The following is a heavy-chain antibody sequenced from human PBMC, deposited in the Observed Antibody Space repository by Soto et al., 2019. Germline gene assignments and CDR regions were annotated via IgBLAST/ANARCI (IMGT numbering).Heavy chain of an antibody. V-gene: IGHV1-69*04. CDR2: IIPILGIA. CDR3: ARERGCSGGSCYSGFDP. CDR1: GGTFSSYT. J-gene: IGHJ5*02. Sequence: SVKVSCKASGGTFSSYTISWVRQAPGQGLEWMGRIIPILGIANYAQKFQGRVTITADKSTSTAYMELSSLRSEDTAVYYCARERGCSGGSCYSGFDPWGQGTLVTVSS. D-gene: IGHD2-15*01.